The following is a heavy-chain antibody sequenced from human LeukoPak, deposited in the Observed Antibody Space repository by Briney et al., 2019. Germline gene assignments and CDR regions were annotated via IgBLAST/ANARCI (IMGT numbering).Heavy chain of an antibody. D-gene: IGHD3-16*01. CDR1: GGSISSHY. CDR3: ARDDYGVFDAFDV. J-gene: IGHJ3*01. CDR2: IYNTGST. V-gene: IGHV4-59*08. Sequence: PSETLSLTCTVSGGSISSHYWTWIRQPPGKGLEWIGYIYNTGSTNYNPSLKSRVTISLDTSKNQFSLKLTSVTAGDTAIYFCARDDYGVFDAFDVWGQGTVVTVSS.